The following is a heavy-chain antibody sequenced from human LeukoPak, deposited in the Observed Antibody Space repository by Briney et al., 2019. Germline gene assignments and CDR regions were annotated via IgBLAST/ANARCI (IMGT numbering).Heavy chain of an antibody. D-gene: IGHD2-2*01. J-gene: IGHJ4*02. V-gene: IGHV4-39*07. CDR1: GGSISSSSYY. CDR3: ARSQLLYFFDH. CDR2: IHHSGST. Sequence: SETLSLTCTVSGGSISSSSYYWGWIRQPPGKGLEWIGEIHHSGSTKHNPSLKSRVTMSVDTSKSQFSLKLTSVTAADTGVYYCARSQLLYFFDHWGQGTLVTVSS.